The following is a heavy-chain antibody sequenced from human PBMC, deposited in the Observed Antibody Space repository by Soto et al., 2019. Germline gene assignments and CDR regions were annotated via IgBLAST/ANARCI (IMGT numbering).Heavy chain of an antibody. J-gene: IGHJ4*02. CDR1: GFTFSNYG. Sequence: HPGGSLRLSCVAAGFTFSNYGMHWVRQAPGQGLGWVAIISYDGSNKYYADSVRGRFTISRDNSKNMLYLQMNSLRAEDTAVYYCARGPRYCSGGNCYSGGTDYWGQGTLVTVSS. V-gene: IGHV3-30*03. CDR3: ARGPRYCSGGNCYSGGTDY. D-gene: IGHD2-15*01. CDR2: ISYDGSNK.